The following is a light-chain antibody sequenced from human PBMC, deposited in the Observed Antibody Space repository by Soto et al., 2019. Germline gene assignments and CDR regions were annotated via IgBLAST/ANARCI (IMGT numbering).Light chain of an antibody. CDR2: AAS. Sequence: DIQMTQSPSSLSASVGDRVTVTCRASQGIANYLAWYQQKPGKVPKLLIYAASTLQSGVPSRFSGSGSGTDFTLSISSLQPEDVATYYCQKYNSAPRTFGQGTKVEIK. CDR3: QKYNSAPRT. CDR1: QGIANY. V-gene: IGKV1-27*01. J-gene: IGKJ1*01.